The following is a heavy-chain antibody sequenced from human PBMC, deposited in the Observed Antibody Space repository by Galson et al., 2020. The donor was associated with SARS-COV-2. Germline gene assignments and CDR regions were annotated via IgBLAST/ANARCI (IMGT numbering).Heavy chain of an antibody. J-gene: IGHJ4*02. CDR2: VYNSGST. V-gene: IGHV4-39*07. CDR1: GDSINNNKYS. Sequence: SETLSLTCIVSGDSINNNKYSWGWIRQPPGRGLEWIGTVYNSGSTYYNPSLQSRVTISIATSMKHFSLKLTSVTAADTAVYYCARDQPYPTQYAGGLDNWGQGTLVTVSS. D-gene: IGHD2-2*01. CDR3: ARDQPYPTQYAGGLDN.